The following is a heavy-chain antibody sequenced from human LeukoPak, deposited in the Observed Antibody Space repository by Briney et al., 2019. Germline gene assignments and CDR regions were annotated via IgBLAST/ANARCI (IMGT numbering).Heavy chain of an antibody. Sequence: AGGSLRLSCAASGFTLSSYEMTWVRQAPGKGLEWVSFIGISDSTISYADSVKGRFTISRDDAENTLYLHMDNLRVEDTAIYYCARNGEGLHYWGQGTLVTVSS. CDR3: ARNGEGLHY. CDR1: GFTLSSYE. V-gene: IGHV3-48*03. J-gene: IGHJ4*02. D-gene: IGHD2-8*01. CDR2: IGISDSTI.